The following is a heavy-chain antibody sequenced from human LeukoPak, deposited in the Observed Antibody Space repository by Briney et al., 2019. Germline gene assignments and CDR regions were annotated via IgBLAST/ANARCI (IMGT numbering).Heavy chain of an antibody. V-gene: IGHV4-39*07. CDR3: ARVRYYYGSGSYFFDY. Sequence: SETLSLTCTVSGGSISSYYWSWIRQPPGKGLEWIGSIYYSGSTYYNPSLKSRVTISVDTSKNQFSLKLTSVTAADTAVYYCARVRYYYGSGSYFFDYWGQGTLVTVSS. CDR2: IYYSGST. J-gene: IGHJ4*02. D-gene: IGHD3-10*01. CDR1: GGSISSYY.